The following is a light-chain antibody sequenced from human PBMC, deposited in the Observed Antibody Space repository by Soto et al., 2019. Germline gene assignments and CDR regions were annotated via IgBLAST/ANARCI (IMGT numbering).Light chain of an antibody. CDR2: DAS. J-gene: IGKJ4*01. CDR1: QSVSSY. Sequence: EIVXXXXPXXXSXSXGERATLSCRASQSVSSYLAWYQQKPGQAPRLLIYDASNRATGIPARFSGSGSGTDFTLTISSLEPEDFAVYYCQQRSNWPLTFGGGTKVEIK. V-gene: IGKV3-11*01. CDR3: QQRSNWPLT.